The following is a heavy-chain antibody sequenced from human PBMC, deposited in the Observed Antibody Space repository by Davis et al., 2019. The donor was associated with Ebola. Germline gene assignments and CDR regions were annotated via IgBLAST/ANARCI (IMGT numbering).Heavy chain of an antibody. CDR3: ARSDFRDGYEVVDP. D-gene: IGHD5-24*01. CDR1: GYTFTSYG. J-gene: IGHJ5*02. CDR2: ISAYNGNT. Sequence: ASVKVSCKASGYTFTSYGISWVRQAPGQGLEWMGWISAYNGNTNYAQKLQGRVTMTTDTSTSTAYMELRSLRSDDTAVYYCARSDFRDGYEVVDPWGQGTLVTVAS. V-gene: IGHV1-18*01.